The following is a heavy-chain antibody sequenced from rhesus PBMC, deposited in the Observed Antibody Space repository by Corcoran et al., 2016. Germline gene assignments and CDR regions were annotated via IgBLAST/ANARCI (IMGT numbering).Heavy chain of an antibody. Sequence: QVQLQESGPGLVKPSETLSFTCAVSGYSISSGYYWGWIRQPPGKGLEYIGYISGSSGSTYDNPSLNLRVTISKATSKNQFSLKLGSVTAADTAVYYCARLRSGSSPDYWGQGVLVTVSS. V-gene: IGHV4-99*01. D-gene: IGHD6-25*01. CDR1: GYSISSGYY. CDR2: ISGSSGST. CDR3: ARLRSGSSPDY. J-gene: IGHJ4*01.